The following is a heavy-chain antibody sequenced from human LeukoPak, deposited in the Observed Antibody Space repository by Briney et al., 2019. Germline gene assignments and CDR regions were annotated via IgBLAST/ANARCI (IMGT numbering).Heavy chain of an antibody. D-gene: IGHD2-2*01. Sequence: GSLRLSFAASGFTISCYWMHWVRPASGKGLVLGSHVNSDGSNTNYADSVKGRFTISRDNSKNTLYLQMNSLRVEDTAIYYCARDPSTLLPTDDSWGQGTLVAVSS. J-gene: IGHJ4*02. CDR2: VNSDGSNT. CDR1: GFTISCYW. V-gene: IGHV3-74*01. CDR3: ARDPSTLLPTDDS.